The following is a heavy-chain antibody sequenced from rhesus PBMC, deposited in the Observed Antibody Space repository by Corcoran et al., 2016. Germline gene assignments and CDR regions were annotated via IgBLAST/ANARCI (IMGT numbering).Heavy chain of an antibody. CDR3: ARDCNYVAFDY. CDR2: MAPSNGKT. D-gene: IGHD1-26*01. J-gene: IGHJ4*01. Sequence: QVQLVQSGAEVKKPGASVKLSCKASGYSFTSYSINWVRQAPGQGLGWKGWMAPSNGKTGYAQRFQGRVTMTRETSTSTVYMELSSLRSEDTAVYYCARDCNYVAFDYWGQGVLVTVSS. V-gene: IGHV1-200*01. CDR1: GYSFTSYS.